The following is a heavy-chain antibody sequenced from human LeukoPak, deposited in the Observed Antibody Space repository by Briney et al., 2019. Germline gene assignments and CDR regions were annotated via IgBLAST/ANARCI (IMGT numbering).Heavy chain of an antibody. CDR1: GFTFSSYS. D-gene: IGHD3-9*01. J-gene: IGHJ4*02. Sequence: GGSLRLSCAASGFTFSSYSMTWVCQAPGKGLEWVSSISSSSSYTYYADSVKGRFTISRDNAKNSLYLQMNSLRAEDTAVYYCARGSRIDYDILTCFVNSPFDYWGQGTLVTVSS. CDR2: ISSSSSYT. CDR3: ARGSRIDYDILTCFVNSPFDY. V-gene: IGHV3-21*01.